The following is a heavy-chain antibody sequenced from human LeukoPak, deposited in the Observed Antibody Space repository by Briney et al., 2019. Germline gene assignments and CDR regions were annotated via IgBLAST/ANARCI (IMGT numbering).Heavy chain of an antibody. Sequence: GGSLRLSCAASGFTFSSYAMSWVRQAPGKGLEWVSDISGSGGSTYYADSVKGRVTISRDNSKNTLYLQTNSLRAEDTAVYYCAKGRGYSYGYPLYFDYWGQGTLVTVSS. CDR1: GFTFSSYA. J-gene: IGHJ4*02. CDR2: ISGSGGST. CDR3: AKGRGYSYGYPLYFDY. D-gene: IGHD5-18*01. V-gene: IGHV3-23*01.